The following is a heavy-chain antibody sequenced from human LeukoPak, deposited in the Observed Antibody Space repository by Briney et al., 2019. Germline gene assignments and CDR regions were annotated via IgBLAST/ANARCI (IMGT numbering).Heavy chain of an antibody. V-gene: IGHV1-46*01. CDR2: INPSGGST. D-gene: IGHD3-22*01. CDR3: ARVDPDYYDSSGSYYFDY. Sequence: APVKVSCKASGYTFTTYYMHWVRQAPGQGLEWMGVINPSGGSTTYAQRFQGRVTMTRDTSTSTVYMELSSLRSEDTAVYYCARVDPDYYDSSGSYYFDYWGQGTLVTVSS. J-gene: IGHJ4*02. CDR1: GYTFTTYY.